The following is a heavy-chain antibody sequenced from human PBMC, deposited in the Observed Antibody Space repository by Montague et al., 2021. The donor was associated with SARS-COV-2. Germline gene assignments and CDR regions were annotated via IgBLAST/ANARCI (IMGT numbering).Heavy chain of an antibody. Sequence: TLSLTCTVSGGSIRSDGFYWNWIRQPAGKGLEWIGCIDASGTTNYKPSLKSRVIISLDRSKNQFSLKLSSVIAADTAVYYCARSAFRYFDRPGMDVWGQGTTVTVSS. CDR2: IDASGTT. J-gene: IGHJ6*02. CDR3: ARSAFRYFDRPGMDV. D-gene: IGHD3-9*01. V-gene: IGHV4-61*02. CDR1: GGSIRSDGFY.